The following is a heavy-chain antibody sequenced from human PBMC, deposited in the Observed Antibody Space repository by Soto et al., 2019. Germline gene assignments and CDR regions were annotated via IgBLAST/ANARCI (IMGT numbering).Heavy chain of an antibody. J-gene: IGHJ4*02. V-gene: IGHV3-23*01. CDR3: VKEYGDYAVNNFDH. D-gene: IGHD4-17*01. CDR1: GFTFTTYA. Sequence: EVQLLESGGGLVQPGGSLRLSCAASGFTFTTYAMSWVHQDPGKGLAWVSAISGSGGNTYYADSVKGRFTISRDNSKNTLYLQMNSLRAEDTAVYYCVKEYGDYAVNNFDHWGQGTLVTVSS. CDR2: ISGSGGNT.